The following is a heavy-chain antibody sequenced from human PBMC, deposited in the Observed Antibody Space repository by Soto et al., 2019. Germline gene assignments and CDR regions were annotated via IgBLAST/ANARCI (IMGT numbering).Heavy chain of an antibody. CDR1: GFTFSSYG. J-gene: IGHJ6*02. CDR2: ISYDGSNK. D-gene: IGHD3-9*01. CDR3: AKDGYDILTGYAYYYGMDV. Sequence: QVQLVESGGGVVQPGRSLRLSCAASGFTFSSYGMHWVRQAPGNGLEWVAVISYDGSNKYYADSVKGRFTISRDNSKNTLYLQMNSLRAEDTAVYYCAKDGYDILTGYAYYYGMDVWGQGTTVTVSS. V-gene: IGHV3-30*18.